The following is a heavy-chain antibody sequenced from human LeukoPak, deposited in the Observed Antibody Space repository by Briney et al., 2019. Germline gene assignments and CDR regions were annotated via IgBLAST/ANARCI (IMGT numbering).Heavy chain of an antibody. Sequence: SVKVSCKASGGTFSSYTISLVRHAPGQGLEWKGGIIPIFGTANYAQKFQGRVTITADESTSTAYMELSSLRSEDTAVYYCASGPSRCSSTSCYARLGYFQHWGQGTLVTVSS. J-gene: IGHJ1*01. CDR3: ASGPSRCSSTSCYARLGYFQH. V-gene: IGHV1-69*01. D-gene: IGHD2-2*01. CDR2: IIPIFGTA. CDR1: GGTFSSYT.